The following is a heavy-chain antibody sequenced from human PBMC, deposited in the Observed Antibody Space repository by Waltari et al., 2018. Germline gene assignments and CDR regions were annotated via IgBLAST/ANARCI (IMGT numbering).Heavy chain of an antibody. CDR3: ARDHVFRGDFWSGYYDS. CDR2: IKQDGSEN. Sequence: EVQLEESGGGLVQPGGSRSLSCAASGFTFSSYWLTWVRQAPGKGLEWVANIKQDGSENYYAEPLKGRFPISRDHAKNSLYLQMNSLRAEDTALYYCARDHVFRGDFWSGYYDSWGQGTLVTVSS. J-gene: IGHJ4*02. CDR1: GFTFSSYW. V-gene: IGHV3-7*01. D-gene: IGHD3-3*01.